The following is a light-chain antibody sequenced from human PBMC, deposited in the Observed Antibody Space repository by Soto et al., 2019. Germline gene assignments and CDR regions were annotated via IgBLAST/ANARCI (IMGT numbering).Light chain of an antibody. Sequence: EIVMTQSPATLSVSPGETATLSCRASQSVSTSLAWYQQNPGQAPSLLLSGASTRTTGVPARFSGSGSETEFTITISSLQSEDFAVYYWQQYNNWWTFGQGTKVEIK. J-gene: IGKJ1*01. CDR1: QSVSTS. V-gene: IGKV3-15*01. CDR2: GAS. CDR3: QQYNNWWT.